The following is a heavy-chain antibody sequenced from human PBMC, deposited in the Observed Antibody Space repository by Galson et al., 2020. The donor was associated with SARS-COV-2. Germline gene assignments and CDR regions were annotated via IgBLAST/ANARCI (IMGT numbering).Heavy chain of an antibody. CDR1: GYTFTGYY. V-gene: IGHV1-2*02. J-gene: IGHJ5*02. Sequence: SVKVSCKASGYTFTGYYMHWVRQAPGQGLEWMGWINPNSGGTNYAQKFQGRVTMTRDTSISTAYMELSRLRSDDTAVYYCARDGVYAIVRYWFDPWGQGTLVTVSS. D-gene: IGHD2-8*01. CDR3: ARDGVYAIVRYWFDP. CDR2: INPNSGGT.